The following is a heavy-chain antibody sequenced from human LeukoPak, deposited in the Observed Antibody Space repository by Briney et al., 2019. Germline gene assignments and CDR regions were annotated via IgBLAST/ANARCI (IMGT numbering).Heavy chain of an antibody. CDR3: ARAGGNDYGDFDAFDI. D-gene: IGHD4-17*01. Sequence: GGSLRLSCAASGFTFSSYGMSWVRQAPGKGLEWVSYISSSGSSIYYADSVKGRFTISRDNAKNSLYLQMNSLRADDTAVYYCARAGGNDYGDFDAFDIWGQGTMVTVSS. CDR2: ISSSGSSI. J-gene: IGHJ3*02. CDR1: GFTFSSYG. V-gene: IGHV3-21*05.